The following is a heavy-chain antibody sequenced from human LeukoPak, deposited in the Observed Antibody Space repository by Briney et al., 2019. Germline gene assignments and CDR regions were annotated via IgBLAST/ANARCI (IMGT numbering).Heavy chain of an antibody. J-gene: IGHJ4*02. CDR3: ARDLNPGIAVAGTSLAEPFDY. D-gene: IGHD6-19*01. Sequence: GGSLRLSCAASGFTSSSYWMSWVRQAPGKGLEWVANIKQDGSEKYYVDSVKGRFTISRDNAKNSLYLQMNSLRAEDTAVYYCARDLNPGIAVAGTSLAEPFDYWGQGTLVTVSS. V-gene: IGHV3-7*01. CDR1: GFTSSSYW. CDR2: IKQDGSEK.